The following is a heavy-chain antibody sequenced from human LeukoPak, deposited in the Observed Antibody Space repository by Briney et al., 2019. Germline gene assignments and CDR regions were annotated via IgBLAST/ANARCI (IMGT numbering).Heavy chain of an antibody. D-gene: IGHD2-21*02. CDR1: GFTFSSYS. CDR2: ISSSSSTI. V-gene: IGHV3-48*01. CDR3: AKGYAIVVVTGAFDI. Sequence: GGSLRLSCAASGFTFSSYSMNWVRQAPGKGLEWVSYISSSSSTIYYADSVKGRFTISRDNAKNSLYLQMNSLRAEDTAVYYCAKGYAIVVVTGAFDIWGQGTMVTVSS. J-gene: IGHJ3*02.